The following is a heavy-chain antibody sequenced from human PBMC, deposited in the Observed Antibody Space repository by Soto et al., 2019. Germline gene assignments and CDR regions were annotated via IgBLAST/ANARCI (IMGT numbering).Heavy chain of an antibody. J-gene: IGHJ4*02. Sequence: EVQLVESGGVVVQPGGSLRLSCAASGFTFDDFTMHWVRQAPGKGLEWVSFITWDGIVSYYADSVKGRFTISRDNSKNSLYLQMNSLRSEDTALYYCARDLARREVHTYFSHWGQGTLVTVSS. V-gene: IGHV3-43*01. CDR1: GFTFDDFT. CDR2: ITWDGIVS. CDR3: ARDLARREVHTYFSH.